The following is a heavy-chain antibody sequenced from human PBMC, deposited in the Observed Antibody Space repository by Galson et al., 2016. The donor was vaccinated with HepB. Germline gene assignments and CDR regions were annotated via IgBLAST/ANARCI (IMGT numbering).Heavy chain of an antibody. CDR2: ISGGGVNT. CDR3: AKGSYSSGSAVNWCDP. D-gene: IGHD6-19*01. J-gene: IGHJ5*02. CDR1: GISVSSYA. V-gene: IGHV3-23*01. Sequence: SLRLSCAVSGISVSSYAMNWVRPAPGQGLEWVSRISGGGVNTYYGDSVEGRFTISRDNSKNTLYRQMNSLRVEDTALYYCAKGSYSSGSAVNWCDPWGQGTLVTVSS.